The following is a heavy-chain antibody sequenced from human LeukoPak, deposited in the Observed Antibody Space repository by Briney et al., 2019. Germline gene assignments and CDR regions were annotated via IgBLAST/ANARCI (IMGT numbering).Heavy chain of an antibody. CDR2: TYYRSQQWYS. J-gene: IGHJ4*02. CDR3: GRETDFGVVTN. CDR1: GDSVSSNGAA. Sequence: SQTLSLTFAISGDSVSSNGAAWNWIRQSPSRGLEWLGRTYYRSQQWYSDYAPSVKGRITLNPDTSKNQFSLQLNSVTPEDTAVYYCGRETDFGVVTNWGQGTPVTVSS. V-gene: IGHV6-1*01. D-gene: IGHD3-3*01.